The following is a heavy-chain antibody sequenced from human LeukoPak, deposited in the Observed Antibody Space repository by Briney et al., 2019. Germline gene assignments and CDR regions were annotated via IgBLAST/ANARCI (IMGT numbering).Heavy chain of an antibody. CDR3: AKAEYRSGWSYFHY. CDR1: GFTFSSYS. V-gene: IGHV3-9*03. J-gene: IGHJ4*02. D-gene: IGHD6-19*01. Sequence: GGSLRLSCAASGFTFSSYSMNWVRQAPGKGLEWVSGISWNSGSIGYADSVKGRFTISRDNAKNSLYLQMNSLRAEDMALYYCAKAEYRSGWSYFHYWGQGTLVTVSS. CDR2: ISWNSGSI.